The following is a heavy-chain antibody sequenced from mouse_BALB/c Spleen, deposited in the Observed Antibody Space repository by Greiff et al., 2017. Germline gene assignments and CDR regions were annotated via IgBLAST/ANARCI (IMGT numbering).Heavy chain of an antibody. CDR3: ARGYGNFYWYFDV. V-gene: IGHV14-3*02. CDR2: IDPANGNT. J-gene: IGHJ1*01. Sequence: EVQVVESGAELVKPGASVKLSCTASGFNIKDTYMHWVKQRPEQGLEWIGRIDPANGNTKYDPKFQGKATITADTSSNTAYLQLSSLTSEDTAVYYCARGYGNFYWYFDVWGAGTTVTVSS. D-gene: IGHD2-10*02. CDR1: GFNIKDTY.